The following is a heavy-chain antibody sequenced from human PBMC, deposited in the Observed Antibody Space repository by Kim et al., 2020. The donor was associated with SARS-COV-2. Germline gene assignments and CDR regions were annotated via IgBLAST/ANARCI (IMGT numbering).Heavy chain of an antibody. CDR1: GFTFSSYA. J-gene: IGHJ2*01. CDR3: AKVRLWFGTYWYFDL. Sequence: GGSLRLSCAASGFTFSSYAMSWVRQAPGKGLEWVSAISGSGGSTYYADSVKGRFTISRDNSKNTLYLQMNSLRAEDTAVYYCAKVRLWFGTYWYFDLWGRGTLVTVSS. CDR2: ISGSGGST. D-gene: IGHD3-10*01. V-gene: IGHV3-23*01.